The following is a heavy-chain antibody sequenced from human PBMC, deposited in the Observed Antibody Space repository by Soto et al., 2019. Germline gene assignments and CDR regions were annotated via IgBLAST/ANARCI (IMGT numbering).Heavy chain of an antibody. Sequence: EVPLVESGGGLVQPGGSLRLSCAASGFTFSTYWMHWVRQAPGKGLVWVSRIKGDASTTDYAYSVKGRFTISRDNGKDTFYLQMNSLRAGDTAVYYCARDLNGVRYWGQGTLVTVSS. J-gene: IGHJ4*02. CDR1: GFTFSTYW. D-gene: IGHD3-10*02. CDR3: ARDLNGVRY. CDR2: IKGDASTT. V-gene: IGHV3-74*01.